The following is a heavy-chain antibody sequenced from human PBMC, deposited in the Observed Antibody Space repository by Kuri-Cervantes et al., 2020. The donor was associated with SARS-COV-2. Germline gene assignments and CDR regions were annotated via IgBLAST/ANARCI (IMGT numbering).Heavy chain of an antibody. J-gene: IGHJ4*02. V-gene: IGHV1-69*05. D-gene: IGHD3-10*01. CDR1: GGTFSSYA. CDR2: IIPIFGTA. Sequence: SVKVSCKASGGTFSSYAISWVRQAPGQGLEWMGGIIPIFGTANYAQKFQGRVTITTDESTSTAYMELSSLRSEDTAAYYCARDQYGSGGMGNYWGQGTLVTVSS. CDR3: ARDQYGSGGMGNY.